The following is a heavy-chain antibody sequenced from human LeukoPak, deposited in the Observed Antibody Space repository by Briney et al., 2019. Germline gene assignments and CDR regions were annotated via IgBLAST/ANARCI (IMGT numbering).Heavy chain of an antibody. Sequence: ASVKVSCKASVYTFTDYYMHWVRQAPGQGLEWMGWINPNSGGTHYAQKFQGRVTMTRDTSISTAYMELSSLISDDTAVYYCAKEQRYSSSWSQFDYWGQGTLVTVSS. V-gene: IGHV1-2*02. CDR3: AKEQRYSSSWSQFDY. CDR2: INPNSGGT. CDR1: VYTFTDYY. D-gene: IGHD6-13*01. J-gene: IGHJ4*02.